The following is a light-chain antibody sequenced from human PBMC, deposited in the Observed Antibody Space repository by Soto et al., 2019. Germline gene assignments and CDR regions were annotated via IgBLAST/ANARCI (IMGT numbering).Light chain of an antibody. Sequence: QLVLTQPPSASGTPGQRVTISCSGSSSNVGRNTVNWYQQLPGTAPKLLIYSNHQRPSWVPDRFSGSKSGTSASLAISGLQSEDEADYYCAAWDDSLNAVVFGGGTKLTVL. CDR2: SNH. CDR1: SSNVGRNT. J-gene: IGLJ2*01. V-gene: IGLV1-44*01. CDR3: AAWDDSLNAVV.